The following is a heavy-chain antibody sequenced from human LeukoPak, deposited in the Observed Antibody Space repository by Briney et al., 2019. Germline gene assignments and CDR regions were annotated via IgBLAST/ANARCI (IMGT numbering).Heavy chain of an antibody. Sequence: GGSLRLSCAASGFTVSSNYMSWVRQAPGKGLEGVSVFYSGGTTYYADSVKGRFAISRDNSKNTLYLQMNSLRAEDTAVYYCAREQFGYFDYWGQGTLVTVSS. CDR1: GFTVSSNY. CDR2: FYSGGTT. V-gene: IGHV3-66*01. CDR3: AREQFGYFDY. D-gene: IGHD3-10*01. J-gene: IGHJ4*02.